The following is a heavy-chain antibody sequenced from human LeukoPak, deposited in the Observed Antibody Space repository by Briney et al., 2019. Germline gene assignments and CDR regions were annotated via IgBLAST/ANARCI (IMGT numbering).Heavy chain of an antibody. CDR1: RFTVSSNY. J-gene: IGHJ3*02. Sequence: PGGSLRLSCAASRFTVSSNYMSWVRQAPGKGLEWVAVISYDGSNKYYADSVKGRFTISRDNSKNTLYLQMNSLRVEDTAVYYCAKDLSPLVWFVSGSDAFDIWGQGTMVTVSS. D-gene: IGHD3-10*01. CDR2: ISYDGSNK. CDR3: AKDLSPLVWFVSGSDAFDI. V-gene: IGHV3-30*18.